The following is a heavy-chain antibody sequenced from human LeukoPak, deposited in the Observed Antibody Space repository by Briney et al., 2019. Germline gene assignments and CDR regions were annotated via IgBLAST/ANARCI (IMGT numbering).Heavy chain of an antibody. CDR2: INPSDGST. D-gene: IGHD6-13*01. J-gene: IGHJ4*02. CDR3: AREMGATAGAHFDY. V-gene: IGHV1-46*04. CDR1: GYTFTSYY. Sequence: ASVKVSCKASGYTFTSYYMHWVRQAPGQGLEWMGIINPSDGSTTDTEKLQGRVTMTRDTSTSTLYMEVSSLGSEDTAVYYCAREMGATAGAHFDYWGQGTLVTVSS.